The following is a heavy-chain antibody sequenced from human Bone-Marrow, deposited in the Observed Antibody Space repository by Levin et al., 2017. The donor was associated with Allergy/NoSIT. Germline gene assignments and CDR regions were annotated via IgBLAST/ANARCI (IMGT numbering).Heavy chain of an antibody. D-gene: IGHD4-17*01. Sequence: SGPTLVKPTQTLTLTCTFSGFSFNTPEMCVSWMRQPPGKAPEWLALIDWEDNKFYSTSLETRVTISKDTSKNKVVLTVTNLDPVDTATYYCVRMPNCNYGPTGIDYWGQGTLVTVSS. CDR3: VRMPNCNYGPTGIDY. V-gene: IGHV2-70*01. J-gene: IGHJ4*02. CDR2: IDWEDNK. CDR1: GFSFNTPEMC.